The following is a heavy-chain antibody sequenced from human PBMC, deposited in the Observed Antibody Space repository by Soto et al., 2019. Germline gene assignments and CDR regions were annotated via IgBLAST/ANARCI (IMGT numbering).Heavy chain of an antibody. J-gene: IGHJ6*02. CDR1: GFTFSSYA. Sequence: GGSLRLSCAASGFTFSSYAMHWVRQAPGKGLEWVAVISYDGSNKYYADSVKGRFTISRDNSKNTLYLQRNSLRAEDTAVYYCAREYCSSTSCYVIFYYYGMDVWGQGTTVTVSS. CDR2: ISYDGSNK. V-gene: IGHV3-30-3*01. D-gene: IGHD2-2*01. CDR3: AREYCSSTSCYVIFYYYGMDV.